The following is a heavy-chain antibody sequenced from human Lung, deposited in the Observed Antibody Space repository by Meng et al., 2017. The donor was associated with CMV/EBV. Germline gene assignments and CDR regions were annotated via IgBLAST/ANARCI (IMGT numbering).Heavy chain of an antibody. V-gene: IGHV3-74*01. J-gene: IGHJ4*02. CDR3: VRGVAESLGWEMGY. CDR2: ISTDGSDT. CDR1: GFTFRNYW. D-gene: IGHD7-27*01. Sequence: VQLVGSGGYLVQPGGSLRLSFAASGFTFRNYWMHWVRQVPGEGLVWVSRISTDGSDTSYADSVKGRFTISRDNAKNTLYLQMNSLRGDDTAVYFCVRGVAESLGWEMGYWGQGALVTVSS.